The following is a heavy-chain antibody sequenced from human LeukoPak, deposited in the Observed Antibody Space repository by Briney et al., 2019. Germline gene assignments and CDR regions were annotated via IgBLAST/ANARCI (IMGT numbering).Heavy chain of an antibody. D-gene: IGHD1-26*01. CDR1: GFTFSSYN. CDR3: ARGTWSYIGDY. Sequence: PGGSLRLSCAAPGFTFSSYNMNWVRQAPGKGLAWVSSISGSSSYIYYSDSVKGRFTISRDNAKNSLYLQMNSLRAEDTAVYYCARGTWSYIGDYWGQGTLVTVSS. V-gene: IGHV3-21*01. J-gene: IGHJ4*02. CDR2: ISGSSSYI.